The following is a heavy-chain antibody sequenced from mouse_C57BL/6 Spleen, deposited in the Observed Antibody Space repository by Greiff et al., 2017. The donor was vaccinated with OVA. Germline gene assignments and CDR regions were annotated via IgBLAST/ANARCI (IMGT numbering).Heavy chain of an antibody. V-gene: IGHV7-3*01. CDR3: ARYMDYDGFDY. CDR1: GFTFTDYY. J-gene: IGHJ2*01. CDR2: IRNKANGYTS. D-gene: IGHD2-4*01. Sequence: EVKLQESGGGLVQPGGSLSLSCAASGFTFTDYYMSWVRQPPGKALEWLGFIRNKANGYTSEYSATVKGRFTISSDNSQSILYLQMNAQRAEDSATNCCARYMDYDGFDYWGQGTTLTVSS.